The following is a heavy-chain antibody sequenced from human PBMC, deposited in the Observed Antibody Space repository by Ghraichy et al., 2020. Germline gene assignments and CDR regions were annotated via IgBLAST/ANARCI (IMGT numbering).Heavy chain of an antibody. Sequence: GESLNISCVASGFTFSTYAMAWARQAPGKGLEWVSTIRPAGDITYYTGSVRGRFSISRDNSKTTVFLQMNDLGVDDTAFYYCAREVGSRGWYSIDYWGQGTLVNVSS. CDR1: GFTFSTYA. CDR2: IRPAGDIT. CDR3: AREVGSRGWYSIDY. D-gene: IGHD6-19*01. J-gene: IGHJ4*02. V-gene: IGHV3-23*01.